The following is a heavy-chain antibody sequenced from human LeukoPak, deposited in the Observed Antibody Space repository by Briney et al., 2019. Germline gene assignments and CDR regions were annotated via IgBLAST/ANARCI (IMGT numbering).Heavy chain of an antibody. CDR2: INYSGST. Sequence: TSETLSLTCTVSGGSISGYYWSWIRQPPGKGLEFIGYINYSGSTNNNPSLKSRVTISVDTSKNQFSLKLSSVTAADTAVYYCARDRPFDIWGQGTMVTVSS. CDR1: GGSISGYY. V-gene: IGHV4-59*01. CDR3: ARDRPFDI. J-gene: IGHJ3*02.